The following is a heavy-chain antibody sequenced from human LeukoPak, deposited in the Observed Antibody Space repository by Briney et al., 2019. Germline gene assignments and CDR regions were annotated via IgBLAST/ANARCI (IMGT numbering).Heavy chain of an antibody. D-gene: IGHD3-10*01. CDR2: IRYDGSNK. CDR1: GFTFSSYG. J-gene: IGHJ3*02. V-gene: IGHV3-30*02. CDR3: AKGGYGSGSYYKVKDAFDI. Sequence: GGSLRLSCAASGFTFSSYGMHWVRQAPGKGLEWVAFIRYDGSNKYYADSVKGRFTISRDNSKNTLYLQMNSLRAEDTAVYYCAKGGYGSGSYYKVKDAFDIWGQGTMVTVSS.